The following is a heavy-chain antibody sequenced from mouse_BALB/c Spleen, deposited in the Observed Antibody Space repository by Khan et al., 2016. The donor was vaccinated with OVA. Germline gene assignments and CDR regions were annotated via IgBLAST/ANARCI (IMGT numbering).Heavy chain of an antibody. Sequence: QVQLKQSGPELVKPGASVKMSCKASGYTFTYYVITWVKQRTGQGLGWIGEIYPGSDNAYYNERFKGKATLTADKSSNTTYMQLSSLTSEDSAVYFCARWDGYDVDCDYWGQGTTLTVSS. CDR2: IYPGSDNA. D-gene: IGHD2-2*01. J-gene: IGHJ2*01. V-gene: IGHV1-77*01. CDR1: GYTFTYYV. CDR3: ARWDGYDVDCDY.